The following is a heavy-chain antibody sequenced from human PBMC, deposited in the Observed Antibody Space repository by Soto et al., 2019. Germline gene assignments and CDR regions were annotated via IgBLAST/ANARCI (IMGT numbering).Heavy chain of an antibody. CDR2: ISSSSSYI. CDR3: ARGLGEHFRGGSCYGRGAYDYYSLDV. J-gene: IGHJ6*03. D-gene: IGHD2-15*01. V-gene: IGHV3-21*01. CDR1: GFTFSSYS. Sequence: EVQLVESGGGLVKPGGSLRLSCAASGFTFSSYSMNWVRQAPGKGLEWVSSISSSSSYIYYADSVKGRFTISRDNAKKLLYLQMNSLRAEDTAVYYCARGLGEHFRGGSCYGRGAYDYYSLDVGGQGTPVTVSS.